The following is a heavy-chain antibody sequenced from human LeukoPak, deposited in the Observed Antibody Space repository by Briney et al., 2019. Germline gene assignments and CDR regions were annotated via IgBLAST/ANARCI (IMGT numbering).Heavy chain of an antibody. CDR3: ARGAVEFDP. D-gene: IGHD1-26*01. Sequence: GSLRLSCAASGFTSSSYAMSWIRQPPGKGLEWIGYIYYSGSTNYNPSLKSRVTISVDTSKNQFSLKLSSVTAADTAVYYCARGAVEFDPWGQGTLVTVSS. CDR1: GFTSSSYA. V-gene: IGHV4-59*08. J-gene: IGHJ5*02. CDR2: IYYSGST.